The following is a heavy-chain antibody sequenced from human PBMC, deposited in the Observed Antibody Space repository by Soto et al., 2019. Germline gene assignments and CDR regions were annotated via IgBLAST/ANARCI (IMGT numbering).Heavy chain of an antibody. CDR2: LFSDGEK. Sequence: QVTLKESGPVRVRPTETLTLTCTVSWVSLSSARVGVSWIRQPPGKALEWLAHLFSDGEKSFVTSLKTRLTISKDSSKTQVVLFMTYVAPGDTAKYFCASDYWGSGTFDFWGQGGLVSVTS. J-gene: IGHJ4*02. CDR3: ASDYWGSGTFDF. D-gene: IGHD2-8*02. CDR1: WVSLSSARVG. V-gene: IGHV2-26*01.